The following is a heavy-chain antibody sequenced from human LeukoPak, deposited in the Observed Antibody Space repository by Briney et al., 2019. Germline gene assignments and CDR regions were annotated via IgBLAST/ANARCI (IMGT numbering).Heavy chain of an antibody. CDR3: ARSSGYDSTDFDY. CDR2: IYYSGST. D-gene: IGHD3-22*01. J-gene: IGHJ4*02. V-gene: IGHV4-31*03. Sequence: SETLSLTCTVSGGSISSGGYYWGWIRQHPGKGLEWIGYIYYSGSTYYNPSLKSRVTISVDTSKNQFSLKLSSVTAADTAVYYCARSSGYDSTDFDYWGQGTLVTVSS. CDR1: GGSISSGGYY.